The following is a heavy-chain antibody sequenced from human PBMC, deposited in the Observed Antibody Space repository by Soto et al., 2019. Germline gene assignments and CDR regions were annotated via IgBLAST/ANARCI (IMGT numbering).Heavy chain of an antibody. CDR1: GFTVSNNY. V-gene: IGHV3-53*01. J-gene: IGHJ4*02. CDR3: ARDYSSTLSNPFDY. D-gene: IGHD2-15*01. CDR2: IYSVGNR. Sequence: GGSLRLSCAVSGFTVSNNYMSWVRQAPGKGPEWVAVIYSVGNRYYADSVKGRFSVSRDSAKNTLYLQMDNLRAEDTAVYYCARDYSSTLSNPFDYWGQGTWVTVSS.